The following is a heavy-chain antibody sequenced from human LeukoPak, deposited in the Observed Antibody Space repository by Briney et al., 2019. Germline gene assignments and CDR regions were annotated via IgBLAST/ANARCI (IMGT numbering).Heavy chain of an antibody. CDR1: GFTFSSYA. CDR3: AKDEHGWIFGVGVD. D-gene: IGHD3-3*01. J-gene: IGHJ4*02. CDR2: INANGDIT. V-gene: IGHV3-23*01. Sequence: PGGSLRLSCAASGFTFSSYAMSWVCQAPGKGLEWVSGINANGDITYYADSVKGRFTMSRDNSKNTLYVQMNSLRAEDTAVYYCAKDEHGWIFGVGVDWGQGTLVTVSS.